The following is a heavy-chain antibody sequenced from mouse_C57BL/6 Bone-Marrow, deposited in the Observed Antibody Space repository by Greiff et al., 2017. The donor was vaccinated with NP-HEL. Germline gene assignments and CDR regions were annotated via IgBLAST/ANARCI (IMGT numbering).Heavy chain of an antibody. Sequence: VQLQESGAELVRPGASVTLSCTASGYTFTDYEMHWVKQTPVHGLEWIGAIDPETGGTAYNQKFQGKAILTADKSSSTAYMQLRSLTSEDSAVYYCTRGDYGNSGAYWGQGTLVTVSA. CDR3: TRGDYGNSGAY. CDR1: GYTFTDYE. D-gene: IGHD2-1*01. CDR2: IDPETGGT. J-gene: IGHJ3*01. V-gene: IGHV1-15*01.